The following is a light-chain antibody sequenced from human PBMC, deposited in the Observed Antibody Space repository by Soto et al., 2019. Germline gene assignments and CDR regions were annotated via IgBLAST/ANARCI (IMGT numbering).Light chain of an antibody. V-gene: IGKV3-20*01. CDR2: GAS. CDR1: QGVSSSY. J-gene: IGKJ1*01. CDR3: QQYCSSRT. Sequence: EIVLTQSPGTLSLSPGERATLSCRASQGVSSSYLAWYQQNPGQASRLLIYGASSRAAGIPDRFSGSGSGTGSTLTISRLEPDDCAVYYCQQYCSSRTFGQGTKVEIK.